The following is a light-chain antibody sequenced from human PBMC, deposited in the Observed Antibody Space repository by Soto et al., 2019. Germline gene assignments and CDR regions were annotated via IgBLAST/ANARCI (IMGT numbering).Light chain of an antibody. Sequence: QSALTQPPSVSGAPGQGVTISCTGSSSNIGAHYDAHWYQLLPGTAPKLLIYGNGNRPSGVPDRFSGSKSGTSASLVITGLQAEDEGDYYCQSYDSSLRASVFGGGTKLTVL. CDR1: SSNIGAHYD. J-gene: IGLJ3*02. CDR3: QSYDSSLRASV. V-gene: IGLV1-40*01. CDR2: GNG.